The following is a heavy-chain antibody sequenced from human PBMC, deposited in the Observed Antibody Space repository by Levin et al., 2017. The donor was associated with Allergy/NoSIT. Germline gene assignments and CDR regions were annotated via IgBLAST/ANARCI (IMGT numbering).Heavy chain of an antibody. D-gene: IGHD3-10*01. CDR1: GFTFSTYA. Sequence: GGSLRLSCAASGFTFSTYAMNWVRRAPGKGLEWLSYISTTSSTVYYAGSLKGRFTISRDNARNSLFLQMNSLRDEDTAVYYCARAGGTSYYASGTQGDRWGRGTLVTVSS. V-gene: IGHV3-48*02. CDR3: ARAGGTSYYASGTQGDR. CDR2: ISTTSSTV. J-gene: IGHJ5*02.